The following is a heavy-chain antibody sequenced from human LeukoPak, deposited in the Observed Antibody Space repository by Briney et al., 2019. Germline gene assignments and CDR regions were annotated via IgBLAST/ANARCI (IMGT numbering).Heavy chain of an antibody. CDR3: ARSITMVRGVMYYFDY. CDR2: IYHSGST. Sequence: PSETLSLTCTVSGYSISSGYYWGWIRQPPGKGLEWNGSIYHSGSTYYNPSLKSRVTISVDTSKNQFSLKLSSVTAADTAVYYCARSITMVRGVMYYFDYWGQGTLVTVSS. CDR1: GYSISSGYY. D-gene: IGHD3-10*01. V-gene: IGHV4-38-2*02. J-gene: IGHJ4*02.